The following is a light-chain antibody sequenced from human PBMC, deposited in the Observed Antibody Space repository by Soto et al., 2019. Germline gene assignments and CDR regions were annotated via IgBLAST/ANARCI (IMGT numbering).Light chain of an antibody. J-gene: IGKJ2*01. Sequence: EIVMTQSPVTLSVSPGERATLSCRASQNINIDLAWYQQRPGQAPRLLIYDASSRATDIPPRIRGSGSGTDFTLTISSLQSEDLGVYFCQQYHKWPPQYTIGQGTKLEI. CDR2: DAS. CDR3: QQYHKWPPQYT. CDR1: QNINID. V-gene: IGKV3-15*01.